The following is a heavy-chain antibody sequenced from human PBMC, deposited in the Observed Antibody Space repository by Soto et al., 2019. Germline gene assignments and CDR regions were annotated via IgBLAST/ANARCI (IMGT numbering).Heavy chain of an antibody. CDR1: GFALSTDGAG. CDR3: AHLCGSHNSYGFHLVS. CDR2: IYWADDK. D-gene: IGHD3-10*01. J-gene: IGHJ5*01. Sequence: QITLTESGPTLVKPTQSLTLTCTFSGFALSTDGAGVGWIRQPPGKALEWLALIYWADDKSYNPSLQSRLTLTPDAYSTRVVLIITLSAPAETATEYSAHLCGSHNSYGFHLVSW. V-gene: IGHV2-5*02.